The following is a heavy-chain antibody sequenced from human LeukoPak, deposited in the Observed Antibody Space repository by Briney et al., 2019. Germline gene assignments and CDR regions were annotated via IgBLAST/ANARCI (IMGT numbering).Heavy chain of an antibody. Sequence: SETLSLTCAVYGGSFSGYYWSWIRQPPGKGLEWIGEINHSGSTNYNPSLKSRVTISVDTSKNQFSLKLSSVTAADTAVYYCARSHYYDSSGSHNNWFDPWGQGTLVTVSS. V-gene: IGHV4-34*01. CDR3: ARSHYYDSSGSHNNWFDP. D-gene: IGHD3-22*01. CDR2: INHSGST. J-gene: IGHJ5*02. CDR1: GGSFSGYY.